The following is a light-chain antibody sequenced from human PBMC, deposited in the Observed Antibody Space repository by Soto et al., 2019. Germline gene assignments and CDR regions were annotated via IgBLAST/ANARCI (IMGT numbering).Light chain of an antibody. J-gene: IGLJ3*02. CDR1: NTGSKT. CDR2: EET. CDR3: QVWDSSGDHPYWV. V-gene: IGLV3-21*02. Sequence: SYELTQPPSVSVAPGQTARISCGGHNTGSKTVHWYQQKPGQAPVVVVYEETDRPSGIPERFSGSNSGNMAALTISRVETGDEADYYCQVWDSSGDHPYWVFGGGTKLTVL.